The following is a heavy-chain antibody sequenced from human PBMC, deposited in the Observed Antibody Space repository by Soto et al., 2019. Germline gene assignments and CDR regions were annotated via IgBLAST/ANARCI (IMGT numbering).Heavy chain of an antibody. D-gene: IGHD3-3*01. Sequence: EVQLVESGGGLVQPGGSLRLSCAASGFTFTSYWMSWVRQAPGKGLEWVANIKDDGSEKYYVDSVKGRFTISRDNAEKSLYLEMNSLRAEDTAVYYCARKETYYDFWSRYRKYNGLDVWGQGTTVTVSS. V-gene: IGHV3-7*01. CDR3: ARKETYYDFWSRYRKYNGLDV. J-gene: IGHJ6*02. CDR1: GFTFTSYW. CDR2: IKDDGSEK.